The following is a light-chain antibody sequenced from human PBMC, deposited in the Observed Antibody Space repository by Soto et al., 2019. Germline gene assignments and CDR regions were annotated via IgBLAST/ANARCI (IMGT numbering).Light chain of an antibody. J-gene: IGKJ1*01. CDR2: DAS. Sequence: EIVLTQSPATLSLSPGERATLSCRASQSVSSYLAWDQHKPGQAPRLLIYDASNRATGIPARFSGSGSGTDFTLTISSLETEDFAVYYCQQRSNWPTFGQGTKVEIK. V-gene: IGKV3-11*01. CDR3: QQRSNWPT. CDR1: QSVSSY.